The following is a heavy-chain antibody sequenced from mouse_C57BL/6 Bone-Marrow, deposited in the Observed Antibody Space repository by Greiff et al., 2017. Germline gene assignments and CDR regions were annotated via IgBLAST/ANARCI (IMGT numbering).Heavy chain of an antibody. CDR1: GFNIKDYY. J-gene: IGHJ2*01. Sequence: EVLLVESGAELVRPGASVKLSCTASGFNIKDYYMHWVKQRPEQGLEWIGRIDPEDGDTEYAPKFQGKATMTADTSSTTAYLQLSSLTSEDTAVYYCTWRQLRPPYFDYWGQGTTLTVSS. CDR2: IDPEDGDT. V-gene: IGHV14-1*01. D-gene: IGHD3-2*02. CDR3: TWRQLRPPYFDY.